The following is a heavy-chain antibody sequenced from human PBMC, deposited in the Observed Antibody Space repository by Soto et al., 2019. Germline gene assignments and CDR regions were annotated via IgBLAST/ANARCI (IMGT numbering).Heavy chain of an antibody. D-gene: IGHD3-3*01. J-gene: IGHJ4*02. CDR2: INHSGST. CDR1: GGSFSGYY. CDR3: ASDAYYDFWSGYYTLAQRTDY. V-gene: IGHV4-34*01. Sequence: QVQLQQWGAGLLKPSETLSLTCAVYGGSFSGYYWSWIRQPPGKGLEWIGEINHSGSTNYNPSLKSRVTISVDTSKNQFSLKLSSVAAADTAVYYCASDAYYDFWSGYYTLAQRTDYWGQGTLVTVSS.